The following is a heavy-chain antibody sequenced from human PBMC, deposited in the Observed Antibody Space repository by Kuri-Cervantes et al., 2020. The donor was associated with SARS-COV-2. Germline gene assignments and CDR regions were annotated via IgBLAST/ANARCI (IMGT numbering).Heavy chain of an antibody. J-gene: IGHJ4*02. Sequence: ASVKIFCKASGYTFTSYGISWVRQAPGQGLEWMGWISAYNGNTNYAQKLQGRVTMTTDTSTSTAYMELRSLRTDDTAVYYWARGYCSSTSCYFFDYWGQGTLVTVSS. CDR2: ISAYNGNT. D-gene: IGHD2-2*01. V-gene: IGHV1-18*01. CDR1: GYTFTSYG. CDR3: ARGYCSSTSCYFFDY.